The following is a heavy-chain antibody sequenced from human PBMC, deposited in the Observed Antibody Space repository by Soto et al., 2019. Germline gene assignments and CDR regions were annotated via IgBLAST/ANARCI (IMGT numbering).Heavy chain of an antibody. V-gene: IGHV3-64*07. CDR3: ARADYGTFDN. D-gene: IGHD4-17*01. CDR1: GFIFRNYN. Sequence: EVQLLESGGGLVQPGGSLRLSCSASGFIFRNYNMHWVRQAPGKGLEYVSGISSNGGSTFYADSVKGRFSISRDNSKNPLHLQMGSLRPEDMGTYYCARADYGTFDNWGQGTLVAVSS. CDR2: ISSNGGST. J-gene: IGHJ4*02.